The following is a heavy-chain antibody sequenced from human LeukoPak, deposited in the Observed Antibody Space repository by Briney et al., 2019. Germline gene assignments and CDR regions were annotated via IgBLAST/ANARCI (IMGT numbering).Heavy chain of an antibody. Sequence: PSETLSLTCTVSGGSISSSSYSWGWIRQPPGKGLEWIGSIYYSGSTYYNPSLKSRVTISVDTSKNQFSLKLSSVTAADTAVYYCARDILYYYYGMDVWGQGTTVTVSS. CDR1: GGSISSSSYS. D-gene: IGHD2-2*02. J-gene: IGHJ6*02. CDR3: ARDILYYYYGMDV. V-gene: IGHV4-39*02. CDR2: IYYSGST.